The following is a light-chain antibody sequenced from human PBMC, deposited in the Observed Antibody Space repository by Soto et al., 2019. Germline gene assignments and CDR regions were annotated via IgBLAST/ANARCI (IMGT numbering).Light chain of an antibody. CDR2: GVS. CDR1: QSVSNK. V-gene: IGKV3-15*01. CDR3: QQYYSYPPWT. Sequence: EIVMTQSPATLSVSPGERATLSCRASQSVSNKLAWYQQKPGQAPRLLIYGVSHRATGIPARFSGSGSGTEFTLTISSLQSEDFAVYYCQQYYSYPPWTFGQGTKVDIK. J-gene: IGKJ1*01.